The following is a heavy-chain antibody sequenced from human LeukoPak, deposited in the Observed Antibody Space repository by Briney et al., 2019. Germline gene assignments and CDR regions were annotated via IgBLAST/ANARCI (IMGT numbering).Heavy chain of an antibody. V-gene: IGHV1-2*02. Sequence: ASVKVSCKASGYTFTGYYIHWVRQASGQGLEWMGWIGPKSGVTNYAQEFQGRVNMTRDTSISTAYMEVSRLTSDDTALFYCARAVGDYYETSVFQAYWGQGTLVIVSS. CDR3: ARAVGDYYETSVFQAY. CDR2: IGPKSGVT. D-gene: IGHD3-22*01. CDR1: GYTFTGYY. J-gene: IGHJ4*02.